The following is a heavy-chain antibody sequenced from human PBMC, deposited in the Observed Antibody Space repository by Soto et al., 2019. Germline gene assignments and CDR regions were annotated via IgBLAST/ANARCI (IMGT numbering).Heavy chain of an antibody. CDR2: IKKDGSSN. J-gene: IGHJ4*02. V-gene: IGHV3-7*03. Sequence: GGSLRLSCAASGFTFSSYWMSWVRQAPGKGLEWVANIKKDGSSNYYVGSVKGRFTISGGNAKNSLYLQMNSLRAEDTAVYYCARDRDVIVVVVAATVTFDYWGQGTLVTVSS. D-gene: IGHD2-15*01. CDR1: GFTFSSYW. CDR3: ARDRDVIVVVVAATVTFDY.